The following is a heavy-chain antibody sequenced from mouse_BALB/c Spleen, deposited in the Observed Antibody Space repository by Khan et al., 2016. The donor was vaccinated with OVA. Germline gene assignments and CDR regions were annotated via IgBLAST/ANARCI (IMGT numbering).Heavy chain of an antibody. D-gene: IGHD2-2*01. CDR3: IRSGYGSFAY. CDR1: GYTFSSYY. J-gene: IGHJ3*01. V-gene: IGHV1S81*02. CDR2: INPNNGGT. Sequence: VQLQESGAELVKPGASVKLSCKASGYTFSSYYMYWVKQRPGQGLEWIGEINPNNGGTNFNEKFKSKATLTVDKSSSTAYMQLSSLTSEDSAVYDCIRSGYGSFAYWGQGTLVTVSA.